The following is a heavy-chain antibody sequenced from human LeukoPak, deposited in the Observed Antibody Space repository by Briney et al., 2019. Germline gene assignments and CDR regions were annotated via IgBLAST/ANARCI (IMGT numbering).Heavy chain of an antibody. D-gene: IGHD3-3*01. CDR1: GFPFSSYA. J-gene: IGHJ4*02. Sequence: GGSLRLSCAASGFPFSSYAMSWVRQAPGKGLEWVAAINGGGDNTYYASSVSGRFTISRDNSKSTLILQMNGLRGEDTALYYCAKDRWSVAVSGLDHWGQGTRVTVSS. CDR3: AKDRWSVAVSGLDH. V-gene: IGHV3-23*01. CDR2: INGGGDNT.